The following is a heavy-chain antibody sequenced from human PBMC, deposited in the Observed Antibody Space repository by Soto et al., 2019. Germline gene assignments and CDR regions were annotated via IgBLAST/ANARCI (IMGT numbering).Heavy chain of an antibody. CDR3: ARSPAYGDYANLDT. Sequence: XGTLSLTCTVSGDSVSKYYWNWMRQPSGKGLEWIGRIYTTRSPNYNPSLKSRVTMSVDTSKNQFSLKLNLSSVTAADTAVYYCARSPAYGDYANLDTWGQGTPVTVSS. J-gene: IGHJ5*02. CDR2: IYTTRSP. CDR1: GDSVSKYY. D-gene: IGHD4-17*01. V-gene: IGHV4-4*07.